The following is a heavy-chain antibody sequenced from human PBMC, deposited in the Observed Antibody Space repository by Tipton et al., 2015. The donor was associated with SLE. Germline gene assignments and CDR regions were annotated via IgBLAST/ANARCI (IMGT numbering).Heavy chain of an antibody. V-gene: IGHV5-51*03. Sequence: VQLVQSGAEVKKPGESLKISCKGSGYLFNDYWIAWVRQMPGKGLEWVGIFYPGDSDSRYSPSLEGQVTISADKSTSTAYLEWSSLEASDSAIYYCARGTWGGYSFDFWGQGTLVTVSS. CDR3: ARGTWGGYSFDF. J-gene: IGHJ4*02. CDR1: GYLFNDYW. D-gene: IGHD3-10*01. CDR2: FYPGDSDS.